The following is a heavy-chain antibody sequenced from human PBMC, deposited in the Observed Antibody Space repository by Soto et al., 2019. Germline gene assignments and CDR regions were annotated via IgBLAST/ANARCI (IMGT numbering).Heavy chain of an antibody. CDR3: AKMSSENYYDPVFS. D-gene: IGHD3-22*01. J-gene: IGHJ5*02. CDR2: ISSSGNTI. V-gene: IGHV3-11*01. CDR1: GFTFSDYY. Sequence: QAQLVESGGGVVKTSGSLRIACAASGFTFSDYYMSWVRQAPGKGLEWVSYISSSGNTIYYADSVKGRFTISRDNAKNSVYLQMNSLRAEDTALYFCAKMSSENYYDPVFSWGQGTLVTVSS.